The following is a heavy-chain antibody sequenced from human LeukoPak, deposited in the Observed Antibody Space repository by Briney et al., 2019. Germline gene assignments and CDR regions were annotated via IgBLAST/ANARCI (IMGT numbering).Heavy chain of an antibody. CDR1: GFTFSSYN. CDR2: ISSSSTYI. Sequence: GGSLRLSCAASGFTFSSYNINWVRQAPGKGLEWVSSISSSSTYIYYTDSVRGRFTISRDNAKNSLYLQMNSLRAEDTAVYWCARDYIAYDPLDYWGQGTLVTVSS. J-gene: IGHJ4*02. V-gene: IGHV3-21*01. CDR3: ARDYIAYDPLDY. D-gene: IGHD3-3*01.